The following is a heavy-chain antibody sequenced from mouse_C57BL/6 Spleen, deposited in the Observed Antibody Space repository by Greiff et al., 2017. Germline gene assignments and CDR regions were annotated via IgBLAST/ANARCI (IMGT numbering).Heavy chain of an antibody. V-gene: IGHV1-80*01. CDR1: GYAFSSYW. D-gene: IGHD2-2*01. CDR2: IYPGDGDT. Sequence: QVQLQQSGAELVKPGASVKISCKASGYAFSSYWMNWVKQRPGKGLEWIGQIYPGDGDTNYNGKFKGKATLTADKSSSTAYMQLSILTSEDSAVYFCAGPYGYDGRRLSWCAYWGQGTLVTVSA. CDR3: AGPYGYDGRRLSWCAY. J-gene: IGHJ3*01.